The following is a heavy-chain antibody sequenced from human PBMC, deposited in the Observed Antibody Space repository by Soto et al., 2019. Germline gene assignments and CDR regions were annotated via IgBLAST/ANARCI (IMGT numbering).Heavy chain of an antibody. Sequence: HPGGSLRLSCAASGFTFSSYGMHRVRPAPGKGLEWVAVIWYDGSNKYYADSVNGRFTISRDNSKNTLYLQMNSLRAEDTAVYYCARDYDSSGTHPDFLDYWGQGT. J-gene: IGHJ4*02. D-gene: IGHD3-22*01. CDR2: IWYDGSNK. CDR1: GFTFSSYG. CDR3: ARDYDSSGTHPDFLDY. V-gene: IGHV3-33*01.